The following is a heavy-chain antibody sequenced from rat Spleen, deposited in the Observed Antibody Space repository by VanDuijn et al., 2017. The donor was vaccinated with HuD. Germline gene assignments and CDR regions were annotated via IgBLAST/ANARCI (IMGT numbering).Heavy chain of an antibody. CDR3: AKGGAEGDA. CDR2: INTDGGST. Sequence: EVQLVESGGGLVQPGRSLKLSCAASGFTFSDYYMAWVRQAPGKGLERVSSINTDGGSTYYPDSVKGRFTISRDNAENTVYLQMNSLRSEDTATYYCAKGGAEGDAWGQGASVTVSS. D-gene: IGHD1-11*01. J-gene: IGHJ4*01. CDR1: GFTFSDYY. V-gene: IGHV5-58*01.